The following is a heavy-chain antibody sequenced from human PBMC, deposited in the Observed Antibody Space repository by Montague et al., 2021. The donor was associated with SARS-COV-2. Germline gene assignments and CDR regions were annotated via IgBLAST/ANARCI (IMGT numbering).Heavy chain of an antibody. D-gene: IGHD3-3*01. CDR2: ISGSSGTV. Sequence: SLRLSCAATGFTFSTCSMNWVRQAPGKGLEWISYISGSSGTVYYADSVKGRFTVSRDNARDSLSLQMNSLGAEDTAVYYCARHDSWSDYLMSTLYEMDVWRPGSTVIISS. V-gene: IGHV3-48*04. J-gene: IGHJ6*02. CDR3: ARHDSWSDYLMSTLYEMDV. CDR1: GFTFSTCS.